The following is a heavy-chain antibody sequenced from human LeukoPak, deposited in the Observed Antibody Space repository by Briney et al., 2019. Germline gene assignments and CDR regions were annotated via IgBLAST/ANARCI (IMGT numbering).Heavy chain of an antibody. J-gene: IGHJ6*03. D-gene: IGHD5-18*01. CDR3: AKDLGYSYVPGYYMDV. Sequence: PGGSLRLSCAASGFTFRSYGMHWVRQAQGKGVEWVTFIRYDGSNKYYTDSVKGRFTISRDNSKNTLYLQMNSLRAEDTAVYYCAKDLGYSYVPGYYMDVWGKGTTVTVSS. V-gene: IGHV3-30*02. CDR1: GFTFRSYG. CDR2: IRYDGSNK.